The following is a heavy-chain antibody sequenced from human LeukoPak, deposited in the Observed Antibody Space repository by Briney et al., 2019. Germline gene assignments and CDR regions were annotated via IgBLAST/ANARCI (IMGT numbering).Heavy chain of an antibody. Sequence: PSETLSLTCAVYGGSFSGYYWSWIRQPSGKGLEWIGEINHSGSTNYNPSLKSRVTISVDTSKNQFSLKLSSVTAADTAVYYCARGNDDFWSGYYGSALGFDYWGQGTLVTVSS. CDR3: ARGNDDFWSGYYGSALGFDY. D-gene: IGHD3-3*01. J-gene: IGHJ4*02. CDR1: GGSFSGYY. CDR2: INHSGST. V-gene: IGHV4-34*01.